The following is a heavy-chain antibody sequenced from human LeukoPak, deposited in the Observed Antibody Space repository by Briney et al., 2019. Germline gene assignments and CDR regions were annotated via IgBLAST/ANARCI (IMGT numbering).Heavy chain of an antibody. J-gene: IGHJ4*02. Sequence: GGSLRLSCAASGFTFSSYSMNWVRQAPGKGLEWVSSISSSSSYIYYADSVKGRFTISRDNAKNSLYLQMNSLRAEDTAVYYCARDRRFHDQYSSSWYLGYLFDYWGQGTLVTVSS. CDR3: ARDRRFHDQYSSSWYLGYLFDY. CDR2: ISSSSSYI. V-gene: IGHV3-21*01. D-gene: IGHD6-13*01. CDR1: GFTFSSYS.